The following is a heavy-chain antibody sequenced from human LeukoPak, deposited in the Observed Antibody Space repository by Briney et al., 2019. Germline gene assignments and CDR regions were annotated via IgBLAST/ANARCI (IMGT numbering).Heavy chain of an antibody. V-gene: IGHV4-39*01. CDR2: IYYSGST. CDR1: GGSISTSSYY. D-gene: IGHD2-15*01. CDR3: AGHATARVVVAATGDY. Sequence: SETLSFTCTVSGGSISTSSYYWGWFRQPPWKGLEWIGSIYYSGSTYYNPSLRSRVTISVDTSKNQFSLKLTSVTAADTAVYYCAGHATARVVVAATGDYWGQGTLVTVSS. J-gene: IGHJ4*02.